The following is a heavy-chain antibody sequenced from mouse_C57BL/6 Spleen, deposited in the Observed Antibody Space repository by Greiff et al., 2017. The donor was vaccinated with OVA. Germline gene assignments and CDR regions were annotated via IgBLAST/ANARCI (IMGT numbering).Heavy chain of an antibody. CDR3: ARWDYDAMDY. V-gene: IGHV1-50*01. J-gene: IGHJ4*01. Sequence: VQRVESGAELVKPGASVKLSCKASGYTFTSYWMQWVKQRPGQGLEWIGEIDPSDSYTNYNQKFKGKATLTVDTSSSTAYMQLSSLTSEDSAVYYCARWDYDAMDYWGQGTSVTVSS. CDR2: IDPSDSYT. CDR1: GYTFTSYW.